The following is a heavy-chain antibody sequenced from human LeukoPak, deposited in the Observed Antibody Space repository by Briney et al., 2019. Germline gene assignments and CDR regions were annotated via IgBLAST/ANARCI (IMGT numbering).Heavy chain of an antibody. Sequence: GGSLRLSCAASGFTFSSYAMHWVRQAPGKGLEWVTVISYDGSNKYYADSVKGRFTISRDNSKNTLYLQMNSLRAEDTAVYYCARTPSSNWYYFDYWGQGTLATVSS. CDR3: ARTPSSNWYYFDY. D-gene: IGHD6-13*01. CDR1: GFTFSSYA. V-gene: IGHV3-30-3*01. CDR2: ISYDGSNK. J-gene: IGHJ4*02.